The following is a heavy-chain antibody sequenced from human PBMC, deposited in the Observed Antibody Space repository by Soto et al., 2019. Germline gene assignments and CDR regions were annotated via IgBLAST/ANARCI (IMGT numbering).Heavy chain of an antibody. Sequence: ELQLVESGGGLVQPGGSLRLSCVASGFSFSTYWMHWVRQAPGKGLVWVSRINTAGTTTPYADSVTGRFTISRDNAKKTFYLQRNSRRAEDTVVYYCGRGGGDYGDYLDYWGQGALVTVSS. V-gene: IGHV3-74*01. CDR2: INTAGTTT. CDR1: GFSFSTYW. CDR3: GRGGGDYGDYLDY. D-gene: IGHD4-17*01. J-gene: IGHJ4*02.